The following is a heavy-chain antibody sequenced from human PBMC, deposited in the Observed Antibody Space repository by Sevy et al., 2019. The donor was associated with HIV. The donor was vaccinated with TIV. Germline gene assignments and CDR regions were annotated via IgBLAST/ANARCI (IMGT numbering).Heavy chain of an antibody. Sequence: SETLSLTCAVYGGSFSGYYWSWIRQPPGKGLEWIGEINHSGSTNYNPSLKSRVTISVDTSKNQFSLKLSSVTAADTAVYYCASGRQKQWLVCWGQGTLVTVSS. D-gene: IGHD6-19*01. CDR2: INHSGST. J-gene: IGHJ4*02. V-gene: IGHV4-34*01. CDR1: GGSFSGYY. CDR3: ASGRQKQWLVC.